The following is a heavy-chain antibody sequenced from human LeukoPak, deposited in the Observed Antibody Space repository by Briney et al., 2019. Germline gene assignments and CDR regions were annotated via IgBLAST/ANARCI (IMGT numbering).Heavy chain of an antibody. V-gene: IGHV3-23*01. Sequence: GGFLRLSCAASGFTFSSYAMSWVRQAPGKGLEWVSAISGSGGSTYYADSVKGRFTISRDNSKNTLYLQMNSLRAEDTAVYYCAKGGMFYYYYYMDVWGKGTTVTVSS. CDR2: ISGSGGST. CDR3: AKGGMFYYYYYMDV. D-gene: IGHD3-10*02. CDR1: GFTFSSYA. J-gene: IGHJ6*03.